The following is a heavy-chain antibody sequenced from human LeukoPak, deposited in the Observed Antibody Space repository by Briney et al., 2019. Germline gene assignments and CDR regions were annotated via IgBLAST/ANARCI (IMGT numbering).Heavy chain of an antibody. CDR2: VYFSGTT. J-gene: IGHJ2*01. CDR3: ARSDRDLWYFDL. CDR1: GGSISTYY. Sequence: SEALSLTCTVSGGSISTYYWSWIRQPPAKGLEWIGYVYFSGTTNYKYKSSLKSRVTISVDTSKNQFALRLSSVTAADTAVYYCARSDRDLWYFDLWGRGTLVTVSS. V-gene: IGHV4-59*01.